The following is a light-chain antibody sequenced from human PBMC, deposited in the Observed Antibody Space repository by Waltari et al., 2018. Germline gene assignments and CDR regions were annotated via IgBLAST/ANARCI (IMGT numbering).Light chain of an antibody. CDR3: NSRDSSGNHLV. Sequence: SSELTQDPAVSVALGRTVRITCQGDSLRSHYASWDQQKPGQARVLVSYGKNNRPSGIPDRCSGSSSGNTASLTITGAQAEDESDYYCNSRDSSGNHLVFGGGTKLTVL. CDR1: SLRSHY. J-gene: IGLJ3*02. CDR2: GKN. V-gene: IGLV3-19*01.